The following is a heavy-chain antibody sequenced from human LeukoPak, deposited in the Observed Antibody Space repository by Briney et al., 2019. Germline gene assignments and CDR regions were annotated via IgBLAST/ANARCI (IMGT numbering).Heavy chain of an antibody. J-gene: IGHJ6*02. CDR3: TRLSGGNSDSYYYGLDV. V-gene: IGHV3-73*01. CDR1: GFTFSGSA. D-gene: IGHD4-23*01. Sequence: GGSLKLSCAASGFTFSGSAIHWVRQASGKGLEWVARIKTKAESYATAYVASVKARFTISRDASKNTAYRQMDSLKTEDTAMYYCTRLSGGNSDSYYYGLDVWGQGTTVTVSS. CDR2: IKTKAESYAT.